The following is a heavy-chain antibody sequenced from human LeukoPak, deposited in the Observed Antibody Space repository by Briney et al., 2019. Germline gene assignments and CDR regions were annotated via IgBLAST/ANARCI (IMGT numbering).Heavy chain of an antibody. V-gene: IGHV3-48*01. Sequence: GGSLRLSCAASGFTFSSYSMNWVRQAPGKGLEWVSYITSDSSTIYYADSVKGRFTISRVNAENSLYLQMDSLRAEDTAVYYCARDYYFDYWGQGTLVTVSS. J-gene: IGHJ4*02. CDR3: ARDYYFDY. CDR2: ITSDSSTI. CDR1: GFTFSSYS.